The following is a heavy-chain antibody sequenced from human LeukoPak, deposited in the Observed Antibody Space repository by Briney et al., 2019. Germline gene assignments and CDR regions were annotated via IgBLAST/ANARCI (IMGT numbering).Heavy chain of an antibody. CDR3: ARCPVDTAMTNYYMDV. CDR2: INPNSGGT. J-gene: IGHJ6*03. V-gene: IGHV1-2*02. D-gene: IGHD5-18*01. Sequence: GASVKVSCKASGYTFTGYYMHWVRQAPGQGLEWMGWINPNSGGTNYAQKFQGRITMTRDTSISTAYMELSRLRSDDTAVYYCARCPVDTAMTNYYMDVWGKGTTVTVSS. CDR1: GYTFTGYY.